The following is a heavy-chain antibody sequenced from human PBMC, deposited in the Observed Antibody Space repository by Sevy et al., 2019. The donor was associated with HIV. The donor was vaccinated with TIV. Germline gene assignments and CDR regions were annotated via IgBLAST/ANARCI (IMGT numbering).Heavy chain of an antibody. CDR3: AKTADFWSGYPN. V-gene: IGHV3-23*01. D-gene: IGHD3-3*01. Sequence: GGSLRLSCAASGFTFSSYGMNWVRQAPGKGLEWVSAVSGSGGGGSHGSTYYADSVKGRFTISRDNSKNTLYLQRNSLGAGETAVYYWAKTADFWSGYPNWGQGTLVTVSS. J-gene: IGHJ4*02. CDR2: VSGSGGGGSHGST. CDR1: GFTFSSYG.